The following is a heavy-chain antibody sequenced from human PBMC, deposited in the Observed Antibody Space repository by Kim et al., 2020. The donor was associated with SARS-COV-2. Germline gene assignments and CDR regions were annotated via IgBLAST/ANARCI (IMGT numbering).Heavy chain of an antibody. CDR2: IYYSGST. Sequence: SETLSLTCTVSGGSISSGGYYWSWIRQHPGKGLEWIVYIYYSGSTYYNPSLKRRVTISVDTSKNQFSLKLSPVTAADTAGYYCASDSDIAVAGGGMDVWGQGTTVTVSS. CDR3: ASDSDIAVAGGGMDV. V-gene: IGHV4-31*03. J-gene: IGHJ6*02. D-gene: IGHD6-19*01. CDR1: GGSISSGGYY.